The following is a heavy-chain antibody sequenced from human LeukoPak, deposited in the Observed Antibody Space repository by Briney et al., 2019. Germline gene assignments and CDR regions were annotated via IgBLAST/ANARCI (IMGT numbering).Heavy chain of an antibody. D-gene: IGHD3-22*01. CDR2: INPSGGST. CDR1: GYTFTSYY. V-gene: IGHV1-46*01. Sequence: ASVKVSCKASGYTFTSYYMHWVRQAPGQGLEWMGIINPSGGSTSYAQKSQGRVTMTRDTSTSTVYMELSSLRSEDTAVYYCAREITMIVVAHPDAFDIWGQGTMVTVSS. CDR3: AREITMIVVAHPDAFDI. J-gene: IGHJ3*02.